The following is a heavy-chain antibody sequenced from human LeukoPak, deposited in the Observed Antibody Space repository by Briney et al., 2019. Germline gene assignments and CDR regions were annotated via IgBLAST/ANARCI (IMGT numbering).Heavy chain of an antibody. J-gene: IGHJ4*02. CDR3: ARDPKYYGSGSPHYY. V-gene: IGHV4-39*07. CDR1: GGSISSSSYY. Sequence: SETLSLTCTISGGSISSSSYYWGWIRQPPGKGLEWIGSIYYSGSTYYNPSLKSRVTISVDTSKNQFSLKLSSVTAADTAVYYCARDPKYYGSGSPHYYWGQGTLVTVSS. D-gene: IGHD3-10*01. CDR2: IYYSGST.